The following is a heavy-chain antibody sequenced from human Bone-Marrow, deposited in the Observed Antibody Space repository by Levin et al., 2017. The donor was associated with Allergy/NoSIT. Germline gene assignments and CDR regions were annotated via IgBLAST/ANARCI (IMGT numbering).Heavy chain of an antibody. CDR1: GFTFSSYG. Sequence: GESLKISCAASGFTFSSYGMHWVRQAPGKGLEWVAIIFYDGSKKYYADSVKGRFTISRDNSNNTLNLQMNSLRAEDTAVYYCARDYLGTTTDHFFDYWGQGILVTVSS. V-gene: IGHV3-33*01. J-gene: IGHJ4*02. D-gene: IGHD1-1*01. CDR2: IFYDGSKK. CDR3: ARDYLGTTTDHFFDY.